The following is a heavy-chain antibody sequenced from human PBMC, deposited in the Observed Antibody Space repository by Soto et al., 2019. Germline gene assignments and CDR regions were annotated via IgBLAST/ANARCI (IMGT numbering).Heavy chain of an antibody. V-gene: IGHV3-48*02. CDR1: GFTFSSYS. J-gene: IGHJ4*02. Sequence: GSLRLSCAASGFTFSSYSMNWVRQAPGKGLEWVSYISSSSSTIYYADSVRGRFTISRDNAKNSLYLQMNSLRDEDTAVYYCARGLYYYDSSGYWGYWGQGTLVTVSS. CDR3: ARGLYYYDSSGYWGY. CDR2: ISSSSSTI. D-gene: IGHD3-22*01.